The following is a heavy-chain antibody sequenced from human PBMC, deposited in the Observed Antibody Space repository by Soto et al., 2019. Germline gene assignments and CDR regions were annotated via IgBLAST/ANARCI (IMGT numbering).Heavy chain of an antibody. J-gene: IGHJ4*02. V-gene: IGHV3-15*01. D-gene: IGHD2-2*01. CDR1: GFTFSNAW. Sequence: EVQLVESGGGLVKPGGSLRLSCAASGFTFSNAWMSWVRQAPGKGLEWVGRIKSKTDGGTTDYAAPVKGRFTISRDDSKNTLYLQMNSLKTEDTAVYYCTAVPLGYCSSTSCYEFDCWGQGTLVTVSS. CDR3: TAVPLGYCSSTSCYEFDC. CDR2: IKSKTDGGTT.